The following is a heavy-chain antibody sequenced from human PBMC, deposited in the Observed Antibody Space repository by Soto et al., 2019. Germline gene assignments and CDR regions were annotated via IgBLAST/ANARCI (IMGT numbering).Heavy chain of an antibody. V-gene: IGHV1-18*01. CDR1: GYTFTSYG. CDR3: ARVYSSSWYGDFDY. D-gene: IGHD6-13*01. J-gene: IGHJ4*02. Sequence: ASVKVSCKASGYTFTSYGISWVRQAPGQGLEWMGWISAYDGNTNYAQKLQGRVTMTTDTSTSTAYMELRSLRSDDTAVYYCARVYSSSWYGDFDYWGQGTLVTSPQ. CDR2: ISAYDGNT.